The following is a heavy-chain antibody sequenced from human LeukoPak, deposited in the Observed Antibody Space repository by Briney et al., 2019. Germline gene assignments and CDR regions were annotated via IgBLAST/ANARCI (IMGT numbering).Heavy chain of an antibody. D-gene: IGHD3-22*01. Sequence: PGGSLRLSCAASGFTFSSYSMNWVRHAPGKGLEWVSSISSSSSYIYYADSVKGRFTISRDNAKNSLYLQMNSLRAEDTAVYYCARGYDSSGYHDYWGQGTLVTVSS. V-gene: IGHV3-21*01. CDR2: ISSSSSYI. J-gene: IGHJ4*02. CDR1: GFTFSSYS. CDR3: ARGYDSSGYHDY.